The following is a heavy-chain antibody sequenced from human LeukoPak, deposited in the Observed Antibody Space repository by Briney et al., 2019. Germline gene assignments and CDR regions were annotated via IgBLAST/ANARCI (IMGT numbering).Heavy chain of an antibody. J-gene: IGHJ6*02. CDR1: GGSISSSSYY. CDR2: IYYSGST. CDR3: ASQRGYSYGAVGMDV. V-gene: IGHV4-39*01. D-gene: IGHD5-18*01. Sequence: PSETLSLTCTVSGGSISSSSYYWGWIRQPPGKGLEWIGSIYYSGSTYYNPSLKSRVAISVDTSKNQFSLKLSSVTAADTAVYHCASQRGYSYGAVGMDVWGQGTTVTVSS.